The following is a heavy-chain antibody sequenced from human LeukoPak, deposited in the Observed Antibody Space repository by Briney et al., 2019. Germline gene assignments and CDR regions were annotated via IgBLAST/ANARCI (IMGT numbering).Heavy chain of an antibody. J-gene: IGHJ4*02. CDR1: GFTVSGDN. D-gene: IGHD6-13*01. CDR2: IRQDGGAK. Sequence: PGGSLRLSCAASGFTVSGDNMSWVRQAPGEGLEWVANIRQDGGAKNYVDSVKGRFTISRDNAKKSLYLQMNSLRAEDTAVYYCAPPPIAATGNWGQGTLVTVSS. CDR3: APPPIAATGN. V-gene: IGHV3-7*01.